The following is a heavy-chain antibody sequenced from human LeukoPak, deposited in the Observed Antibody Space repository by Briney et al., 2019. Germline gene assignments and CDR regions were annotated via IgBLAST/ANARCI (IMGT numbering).Heavy chain of an antibody. CDR1: GYTFTGYC. V-gene: IGHV1-2*02. J-gene: IGHJ4*02. CDR2: IDPNSGGT. CDR3: ARVAKGRYFDWLYDY. Sequence: ASVKVSCKASGYTFTGYCMHWVRQAPGQGLEWMGWIDPNSGGTNYAQKFQGRVTMTRDTSISTAYMELSRLRSDDTAVYYCARVAKGRYFDWLYDYWGQGTLVTVSS. D-gene: IGHD3-9*01.